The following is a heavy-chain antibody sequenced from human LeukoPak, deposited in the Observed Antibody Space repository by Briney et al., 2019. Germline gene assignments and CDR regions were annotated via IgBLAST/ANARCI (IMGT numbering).Heavy chain of an antibody. CDR2: IKGDGSST. CDR3: TTIMTTKTARLRGFDY. Sequence: GGSLRLSCAASGFTFTTYWMHWVRQVPGKGLVWVARIKGDGSSTRHADSMKGRFTISRDNAKNTLYLQMNSLKTEDTAVYYCTTIMTTKTARLRGFDYWGQGTLVIVSS. J-gene: IGHJ4*02. CDR1: GFTFTTYW. D-gene: IGHD4-11*01. V-gene: IGHV3-74*01.